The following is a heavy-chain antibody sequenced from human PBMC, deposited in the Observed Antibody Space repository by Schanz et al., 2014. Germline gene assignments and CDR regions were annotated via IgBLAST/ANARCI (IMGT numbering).Heavy chain of an antibody. D-gene: IGHD5-12*01. CDR2: ISPYNGNT. V-gene: IGHV1-18*01. Sequence: QVQLVQSGADVKKPGSSVRVSCKASGGTFSRLTFSWVRQAPGQGLEWMGWISPYNGNTNYAQKLQGRVTMTADTSTSTAYMELRSLRSDDTAVYYCARGGGPEDVFDIWGQGTILTVSS. CDR1: GGTFSRLT. J-gene: IGHJ3*02. CDR3: ARGGGPEDVFDI.